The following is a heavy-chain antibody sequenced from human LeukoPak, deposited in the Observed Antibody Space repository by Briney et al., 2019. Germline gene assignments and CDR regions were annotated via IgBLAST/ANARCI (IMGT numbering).Heavy chain of an antibody. CDR1: GYTFTGYY. CDR3: ARVNSGYVGAFDY. CDR2: INPNSGGT. V-gene: IGHV1-2*02. D-gene: IGHD3-10*01. Sequence: ASVKVSCKASGYTFTGYYMHWVRQAPGQGLEWMGWINPNSGGTNYVQKFQGRVTMTRDTSISTAYMELNRLRSDDTAVYYCARVNSGYVGAFDYWGQGTLVTVSS. J-gene: IGHJ4*02.